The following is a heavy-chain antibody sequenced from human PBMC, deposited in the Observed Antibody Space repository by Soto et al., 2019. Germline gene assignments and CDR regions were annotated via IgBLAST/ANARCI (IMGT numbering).Heavy chain of an antibody. V-gene: IGHV2-5*02. CDR3: AHIVVAGLGYYFDY. Sequence: QITLKGPGPTLVKPTQTLTLTCTFSGFSLSSTRMAVGWIRQPPGKALEWLALIYWDDDKRYSPFLKSRLTITKDTSKNQVVLTMSNMDPVDTARYYCAHIVVAGLGYYFDYWGQGTLVTVSS. CDR1: GFSLSSTRMA. D-gene: IGHD6-19*01. J-gene: IGHJ4*02. CDR2: IYWDDDK.